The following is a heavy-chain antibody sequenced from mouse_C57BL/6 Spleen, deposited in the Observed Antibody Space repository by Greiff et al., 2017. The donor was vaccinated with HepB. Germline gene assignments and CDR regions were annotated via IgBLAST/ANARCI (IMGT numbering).Heavy chain of an antibody. Sequence: QVQLQQSGAELVRPGASVKLSCKASGYTFTDYYINWVKQRPGQGLEWIARIYPGSGNTYYNEKFKGKATLTAEKSSSTAYMQLSSLTSEDSAVYFFARGLLYDYDYWGQGTTLTVSS. V-gene: IGHV1-76*01. CDR3: ARGLLYDYDY. J-gene: IGHJ2*01. D-gene: IGHD2-4*01. CDR2: IYPGSGNT. CDR1: GYTFTDYY.